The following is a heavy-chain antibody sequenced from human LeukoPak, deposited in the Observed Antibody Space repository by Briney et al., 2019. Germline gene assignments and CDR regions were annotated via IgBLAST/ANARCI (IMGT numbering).Heavy chain of an antibody. V-gene: IGHV1-8*01. CDR2: MNPKSGNT. J-gene: IGHJ4*02. CDR3: ARVTGSIDY. CDR1: GYTLTSYD. Sequence: ASVKVSCKASGYTLTSYDINWVRQATGQGLEWMGWMNPKSGNTGFAQKFQGRVTMTRDTSISTAYMELGSLRSEDTAVYYCARVTGSIDYWGQGTLVTVSS. D-gene: IGHD1-26*01.